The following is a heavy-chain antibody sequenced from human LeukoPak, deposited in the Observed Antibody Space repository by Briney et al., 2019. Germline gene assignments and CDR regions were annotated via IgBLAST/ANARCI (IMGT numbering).Heavy chain of an antibody. CDR3: AKQVCGADCYYYYGMDV. CDR2: ISDSGTST. V-gene: IGHV3-23*01. J-gene: IGHJ6*02. D-gene: IGHD2-21*02. CDR1: GFTFSSYA. Sequence: GGSLRLSCAASGFTFSSYAMSWVRQAPGKGLEWVSSISDSGTSTYYADSVKGRFTISRDNSKNTLYLQMNSLRAEDTAVYYCAKQVCGADCYYYYGMDVWGQGTTVTVS.